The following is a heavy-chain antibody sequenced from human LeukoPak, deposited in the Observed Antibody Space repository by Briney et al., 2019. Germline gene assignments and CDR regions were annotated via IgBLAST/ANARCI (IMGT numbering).Heavy chain of an antibody. D-gene: IGHD6-13*01. CDR2: IYPGDSDT. J-gene: IGHJ6*03. Sequence: GESLKISCMGSGFRFASYWIAWVRQMPGKGLEWMGIIYPGDSDTRYSPSFQGQVTISADKSSSTAYLQWSSLKASDTAMYYCARLPNGYFYYMDVWGKGTTVTVSS. V-gene: IGHV5-51*01. CDR1: GFRFASYW. CDR3: ARLPNGYFYYMDV.